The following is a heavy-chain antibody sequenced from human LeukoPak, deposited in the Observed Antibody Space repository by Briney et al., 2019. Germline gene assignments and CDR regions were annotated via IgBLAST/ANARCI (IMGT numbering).Heavy chain of an antibody. V-gene: IGHV4-39*01. Sequence: SETLSLTCTVSGGSISSSTYYWGWIRQPPGKGLEWIGTIYYRGSTYYNPSLKSRVTISVDTSKNQFSLKLTSVTAADTAVYYCARLGRSYYDFWSGPWGQGTLVTVSS. CDR3: ARLGRSYYDFWSGP. CDR1: GGSISSSTYY. J-gene: IGHJ5*02. CDR2: IYYRGST. D-gene: IGHD3-3*01.